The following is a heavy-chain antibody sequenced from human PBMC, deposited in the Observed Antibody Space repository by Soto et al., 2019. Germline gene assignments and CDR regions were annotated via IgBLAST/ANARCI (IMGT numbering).Heavy chain of an antibody. CDR3: ARMETFGSLNWFDP. CDR1: GYSFTNND. D-gene: IGHD3-16*01. J-gene: IGHJ5*02. CDR2: MNPGSGDT. Sequence: QVQLVQSGAEVREPGASVKVSCKASGYSFTNNDVSWVRQATGQGLEWMGWMNPGSGDTGYAQKFQGRVTMTRHISIATACRELSSLRSDDTAIYCCARMETFGSLNWFDPWGQGTLVTVSS. V-gene: IGHV1-8*01.